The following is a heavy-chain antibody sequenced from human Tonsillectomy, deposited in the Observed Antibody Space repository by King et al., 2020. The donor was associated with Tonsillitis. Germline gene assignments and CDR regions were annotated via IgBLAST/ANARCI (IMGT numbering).Heavy chain of an antibody. Sequence: VQLVESGGGLVQPGGSLRLSCAASGFTFSNYAMSWVLQAPGKGLEWVSAISGSDGSTYYADSVKGRFTISRDNSKNPLYLQMDSLRAEDTAVYYCAKTSYSSSFGMDVWGQGTTVTVSS. J-gene: IGHJ6*02. CDR1: GFTFSNYA. CDR3: AKTSYSSSFGMDV. V-gene: IGHV3-23*04. D-gene: IGHD6-6*01. CDR2: ISGSDGST.